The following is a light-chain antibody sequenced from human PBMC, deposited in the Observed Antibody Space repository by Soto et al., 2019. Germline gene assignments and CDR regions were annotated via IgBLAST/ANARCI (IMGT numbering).Light chain of an antibody. J-gene: IGLJ1*01. Sequence: QSVLTQPPSVSGAPGQRVTISCTGSSSNIGAGYDVHWYQQLPGTAPKLLIYGNTNRPSGVPDRFSGSKSGPSASLAITGLKAEDEADYYCKSYDSSLSGFYVFATGTKLTVL. CDR1: SSNIGAGYD. CDR3: KSYDSSLSGFYV. CDR2: GNT. V-gene: IGLV1-40*01.